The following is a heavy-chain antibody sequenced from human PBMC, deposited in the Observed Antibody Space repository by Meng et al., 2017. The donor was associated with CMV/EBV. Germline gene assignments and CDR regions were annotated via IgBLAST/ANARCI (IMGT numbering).Heavy chain of an antibody. Sequence: PSVKVSCKASGGTFSSYAISWVRQAPGQGLEWMGWISAYNGNTNYAQKLQGRVTMTTDTSTSTAYMELRSLRSDDTAVYYCAREGVAPLDAFDIWGQGTMVTVSS. CDR3: AREGVAPLDAFDI. V-gene: IGHV1-18*01. D-gene: IGHD2-15*01. CDR2: ISAYNGNT. J-gene: IGHJ3*02. CDR1: GGTFSSYA.